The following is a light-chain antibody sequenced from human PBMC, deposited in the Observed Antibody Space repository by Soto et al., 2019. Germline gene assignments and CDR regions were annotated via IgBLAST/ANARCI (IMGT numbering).Light chain of an antibody. CDR2: DDS. V-gene: IGLV3-21*02. CDR1: NIGSKS. CDR3: QVWDSSSDHPNWV. J-gene: IGLJ3*02. Sequence: SYELTQPPSVSVAPGQTARITCGGKNIGSKSVHWYQQKPGQAPVLVVYDDSDRPSGIPERFSGSNSGNTATLTISRVEAGDEADYYCQVWDSSSDHPNWVFGGGAKVTVL.